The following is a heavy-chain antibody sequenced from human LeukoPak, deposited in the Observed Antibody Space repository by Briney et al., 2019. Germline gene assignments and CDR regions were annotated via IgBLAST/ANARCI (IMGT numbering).Heavy chain of an antibody. CDR2: IYSGDSDT. Sequence: GESLNISCTGSGYYLTNYWIGWIRQMPGKGLEWRGIIYSGDSDTRYSPSFQGQVTISADKSISTAYLQWSSLKASDTAMYCCARAPQFSNGWYGPLDYWGQGSLVTVSS. J-gene: IGHJ4*02. CDR3: ARAPQFSNGWYGPLDY. V-gene: IGHV5-51*01. D-gene: IGHD6-19*01. CDR1: GYYLTNYW.